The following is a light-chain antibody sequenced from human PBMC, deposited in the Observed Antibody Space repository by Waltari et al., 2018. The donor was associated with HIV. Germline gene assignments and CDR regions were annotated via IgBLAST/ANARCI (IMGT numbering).Light chain of an antibody. CDR1: TSDISDFNF. CDR3: SSYSARGFVV. V-gene: IGLV2-14*01. CDR2: EVY. J-gene: IGLJ3*02. Sequence: HSALTQPASVSGSPGQSITISCTGPTSDISDFNFVSWYQQSPGRAPKLIIFEVYSRASGISDLFSCSKSGVTASLTISALRAEDEADYFCSSYSARGFVVFGGGTKVTVL.